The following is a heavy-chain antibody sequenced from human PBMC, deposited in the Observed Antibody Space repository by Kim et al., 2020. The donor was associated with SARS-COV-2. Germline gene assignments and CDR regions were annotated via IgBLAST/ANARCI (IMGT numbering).Heavy chain of an antibody. CDR1: GFNFNTYM. CDR3: AKDGVLEAGTPFYFES. D-gene: IGHD3-3*02. Sequence: GGSLRLSCAASGFNFNTYMMTWVRQAPGKGLEWVSSISSDTTFIYYAPSVRGRFTISRDNARHSVYLEMNSLRVEDSAVYYCAKDGVLEAGTPFYFESCGQGTLVTVSS. J-gene: IGHJ4*02. V-gene: IGHV3-21*06. CDR2: ISSDTTFI.